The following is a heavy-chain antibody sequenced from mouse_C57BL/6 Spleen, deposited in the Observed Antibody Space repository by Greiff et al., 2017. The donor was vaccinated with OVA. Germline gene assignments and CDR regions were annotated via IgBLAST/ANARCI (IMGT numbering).Heavy chain of an antibody. J-gene: IGHJ2*01. V-gene: IGHV1-4*01. Sequence: VQLQQSGAELARPGASVKMSCKASGYTFTSYTMHWVKQRPGQGLEWIGYINPSSGYTKYNQKFKDKATLTADKSSSTAYMQLSSLTSEDSAVYYCARSANWDMYYFDYWGQGTTLTVSS. D-gene: IGHD4-1*01. CDR3: ARSANWDMYYFDY. CDR2: INPSSGYT. CDR1: GYTFTSYT.